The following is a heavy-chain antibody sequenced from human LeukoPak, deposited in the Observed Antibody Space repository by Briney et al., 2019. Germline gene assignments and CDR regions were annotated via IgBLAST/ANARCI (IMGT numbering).Heavy chain of an antibody. Sequence: SETLSLTCDVSGYSISSGNYCGCIRQPPPKGREWIGSTYHSGSTSYNHSLISRVTISVDTSTNKFSSLQRSVSAADTAAFYSSGYRGQTSGCVYWGQGTLVTVSS. CDR1: GYSISSGNY. CDR2: TYHSGST. D-gene: IGHD1-26*01. CDR3: SGYRGQTSGCVY. J-gene: IGHJ4*02. V-gene: IGHV4-38-2*01.